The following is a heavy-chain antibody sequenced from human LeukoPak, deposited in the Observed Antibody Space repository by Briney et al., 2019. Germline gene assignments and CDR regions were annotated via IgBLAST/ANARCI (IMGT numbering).Heavy chain of an antibody. CDR1: GYTFTSYG. V-gene: IGHV1-18*01. CDR2: ISAYNGNT. CDR3: ARDGVPTTVTPYDY. J-gene: IGHJ4*02. Sequence: ASVRVSCNASGYTFTSYGISWVRQAPGQGLEWMGWISAYNGNTNYAQKLQGRVTMTTDTSTSTAYMELRSLRSDDTAVYYCARDGVPTTVTPYDYWGQGTLVTVSS. D-gene: IGHD4-17*01.